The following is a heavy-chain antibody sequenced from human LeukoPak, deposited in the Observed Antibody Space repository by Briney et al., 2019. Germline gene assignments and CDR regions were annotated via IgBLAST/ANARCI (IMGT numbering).Heavy chain of an antibody. CDR3: ARGDDSKGGFYYFDY. D-gene: IGHD3-22*01. CDR2: INHSGST. Sequence: SETLSLTCAVYGGSFSDYYWSWICQPPGKGLEWIGEINHSGSTNYNPSLKSRVTISVDTSKNQFSLKLSSVTAADTAVYYCARGDDSKGGFYYFDYWGQGTLVTVSS. V-gene: IGHV4-34*01. CDR1: GGSFSDYY. J-gene: IGHJ4*02.